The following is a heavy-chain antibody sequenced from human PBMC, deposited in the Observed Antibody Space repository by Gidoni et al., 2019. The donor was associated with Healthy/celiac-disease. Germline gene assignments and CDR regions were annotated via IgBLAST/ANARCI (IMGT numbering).Heavy chain of an antibody. CDR2: INAGNGNI. J-gene: IGHJ4*02. Sequence: QVQLVQSGAEVKKPGAPVKVSCKASGYTFTRYAMHWLRQAPGQRHEWQGWINAGNGNIKYSQKFQGRVTITRHTSAGTAYMELSSLRSEDTAVYYCARGGIGYCSSTSCLNVNFDYWGQGTLVTVSS. CDR3: ARGGIGYCSSTSCLNVNFDY. CDR1: GYTFTRYA. V-gene: IGHV1-3*01. D-gene: IGHD2-2*01.